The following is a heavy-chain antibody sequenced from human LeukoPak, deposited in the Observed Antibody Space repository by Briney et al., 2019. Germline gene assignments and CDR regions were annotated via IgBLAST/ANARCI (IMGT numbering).Heavy chain of an antibody. CDR1: GFTFSSYS. D-gene: IGHD3-10*01. CDR3: AKKGAYGSGSSNYYYYYMDV. Sequence: PGGSLRLSCAASGFTFSSYSMNWVRQAPGKGLEWVSAISGSGGSTYYADSVKGRFTISRDNSKNTLYLQMNSLRAEDTAVYYCAKKGAYGSGSSNYYYYYMDVWGKGTTVTVSS. J-gene: IGHJ6*03. V-gene: IGHV3-23*01. CDR2: ISGSGGST.